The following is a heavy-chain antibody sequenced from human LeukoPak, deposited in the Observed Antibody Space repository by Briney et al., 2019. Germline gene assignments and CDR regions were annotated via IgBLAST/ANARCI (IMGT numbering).Heavy chain of an antibody. CDR2: ISSSSSYI. CDR1: GFTFSNAW. D-gene: IGHD3-9*01. CDR3: ARGGLDYDILTGYQYYYYYYMDV. V-gene: IGHV3-21*01. Sequence: PGGSLRLSCAASGFTFSNAWMSWVRQAPGKGLEWVSSISSSSSYIYYADSVKGRFTISRDNARNSLYLQMNSLRAEDTAVYYCARGGLDYDILTGYQYYYYYYMDVWGKGTTVTISS. J-gene: IGHJ6*03.